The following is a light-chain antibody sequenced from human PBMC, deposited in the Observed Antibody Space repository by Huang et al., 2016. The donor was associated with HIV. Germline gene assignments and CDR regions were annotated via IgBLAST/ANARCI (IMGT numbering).Light chain of an antibody. Sequence: EIVMTQSPATLSVSPGERATVSCRASQSINSNLAWYQQKPGQAPRRLSYGASTRATGIPARFRGSGSATEFTLTISRLQSEDCAFYYCQHYNNWPPLVTFGGGTKVEIK. CDR2: GAS. CDR1: QSINSN. CDR3: QHYNNWPPLVT. J-gene: IGKJ4*01. V-gene: IGKV3-15*01.